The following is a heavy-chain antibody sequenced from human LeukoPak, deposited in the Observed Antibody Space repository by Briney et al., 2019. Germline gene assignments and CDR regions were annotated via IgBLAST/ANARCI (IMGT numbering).Heavy chain of an antibody. CDR3: ARGRPYDYVWGSYRYPRGAFDI. CDR1: GGSTSGGSYY. D-gene: IGHD3-16*02. Sequence: SDTRSLTCTVSGGSTSGGSYYWSWIRQPSGKGLEGIGRIYTGGSTNYNPSLKSRVTISVDTSKNQFSLKLSSVTAADTAVYYCARGRPYDYVWGSYRYPRGAFDIWGQGTMVTVSS. J-gene: IGHJ3*02. V-gene: IGHV4-61*02. CDR2: IYTGGST.